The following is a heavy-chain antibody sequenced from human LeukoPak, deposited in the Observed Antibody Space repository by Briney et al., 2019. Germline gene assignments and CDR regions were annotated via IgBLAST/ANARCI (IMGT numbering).Heavy chain of an antibody. CDR1: GFTFSSYS. D-gene: IGHD6-19*01. CDR2: ISSSSSYI. V-gene: IGHV3-21*01. J-gene: IGHJ6*02. Sequence: GGSLRLSCAASGFTFSSYSMNWVRQAPGKGLEWVSSISSSSSYIYYADSVKGRFTISRDNAKNSLYLQMNSLRAEDTAVYYCARSQAQAVTGSSYGMDVWGQGTTVTVSS. CDR3: ARSQAQAVTGSSYGMDV.